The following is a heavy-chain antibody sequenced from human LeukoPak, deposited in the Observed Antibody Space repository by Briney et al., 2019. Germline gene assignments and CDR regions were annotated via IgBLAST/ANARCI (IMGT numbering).Heavy chain of an antibody. CDR1: GGSISRYY. J-gene: IGHJ3*02. CDR3: ARGSGYSYGYDAFDI. D-gene: IGHD5-18*01. CDR2: ISSSGTS. Sequence: PSSTLSLTGTGSGGSISRYYWSWIQQPPGKGLEWNGYISSSGTSNYNTARKSRVTISVDTSKTQFSLQLSSVTAADTAVYYCARGSGYSYGYDAFDIWGQRTMVTVSS. V-gene: IGHV4-59*01.